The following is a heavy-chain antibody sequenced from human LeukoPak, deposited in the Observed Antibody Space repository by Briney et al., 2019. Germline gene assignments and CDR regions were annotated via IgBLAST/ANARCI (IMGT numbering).Heavy chain of an antibody. CDR2: IHYIGDT. CDR1: GGSISRYY. Sequence: SETLSLTCTVSGGSISRYYWNWIRQPPGKGLEWIGYIHYIGDTNYTPSLKSRVTISVDTSKTQFSLKLTSVTAADTAVYYCARDRGYSGYDYYGMDVWGQGTTVTVSS. D-gene: IGHD5-12*01. J-gene: IGHJ6*02. CDR3: ARDRGYSGYDYYGMDV. V-gene: IGHV4-59*01.